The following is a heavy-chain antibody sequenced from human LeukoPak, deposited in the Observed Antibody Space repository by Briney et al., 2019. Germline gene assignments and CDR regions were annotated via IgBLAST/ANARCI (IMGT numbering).Heavy chain of an antibody. Sequence: SETLSLTCAVYGGSFSGYYWSWIRQPPGKGLEWIGEINHSGSTNYNPSLKSRVTISMDTSKNQFSLKLSSVTAADTAVYYCARGGAYFHRIVGPTGYFDYWGQGTLVTVSP. J-gene: IGHJ4*02. V-gene: IGHV4-34*01. CDR3: ARGGAYFHRIVGPTGYFDY. CDR2: INHSGST. D-gene: IGHD1-26*01. CDR1: GGSFSGYY.